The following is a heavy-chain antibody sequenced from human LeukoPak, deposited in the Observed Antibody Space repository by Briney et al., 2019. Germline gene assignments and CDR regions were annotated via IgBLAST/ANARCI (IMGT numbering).Heavy chain of an antibody. CDR1: GGSISIHY. V-gene: IGHV4-4*07. CDR2: VHTSGTT. Sequence: RSETLSPTCTVSGGSISIHYGTWLRQPAGKGLEWVGRVHTSGTTNYNPSLNSRVTMSVDTSKSQFSLKLSSVSPADTAVYYCARDGRLGLPWSYVFNCWGQGTLVTVSS. D-gene: IGHD4-23*01. CDR3: ARDGRLGLPWSYVFNC. J-gene: IGHJ4*02.